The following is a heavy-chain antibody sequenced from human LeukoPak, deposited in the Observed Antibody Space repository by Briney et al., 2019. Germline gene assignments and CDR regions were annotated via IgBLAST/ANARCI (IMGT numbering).Heavy chain of an antibody. CDR1: GGSIGSSAYS. J-gene: IGHJ5*02. CDR2: INHSGST. D-gene: IGHD5-24*01. CDR3: ARRRDGYNYYNWFDP. Sequence: SETLSLTCTVSGGSIGSSAYSWGWIRQPPGKGLEWIGEINHSGSTNYNPSLKSRVTISVDTSKNQFSLKLSSVTAADTAVYYCARRRDGYNYYNWFDPWGQGTLVTVSS. V-gene: IGHV4-39*07.